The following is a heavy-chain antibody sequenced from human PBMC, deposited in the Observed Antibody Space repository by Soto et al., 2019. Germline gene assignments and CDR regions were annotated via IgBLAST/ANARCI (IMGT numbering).Heavy chain of an antibody. V-gene: IGHV3-74*01. D-gene: IGHD4-4*01. CDR1: GFTFSSYW. CDR2: INDDGRRT. Sequence: EVQLVESGGGLVQPGGSLRLSCAASGFTFSSYWMHWVRQAPGKGLEWVSRINDDGRRTSYADSVKGRFTISRDNAKNTLYLPMNSLRDDDTAIYYCARSHRPSYTSDYWGQGTLVTVAS. CDR3: ARSHRPSYTSDY. J-gene: IGHJ4*02.